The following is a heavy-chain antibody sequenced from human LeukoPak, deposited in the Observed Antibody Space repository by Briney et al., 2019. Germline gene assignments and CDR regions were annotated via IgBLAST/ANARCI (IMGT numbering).Heavy chain of an antibody. D-gene: IGHD2-2*01. J-gene: IGHJ4*02. CDR1: GGTFSSYA. Sequence: GASVKVPCKASGGTFSSYAISWVRQAPGQGLEWMGGIIPIFGTANYAQKFQGRVTITTDESTSTAYMELSSLRSEDTAVYYCARDIRYCSSTSCYSLGYWGQGTLVTVSS. CDR3: ARDIRYCSSTSCYSLGY. V-gene: IGHV1-69*05. CDR2: IIPIFGTA.